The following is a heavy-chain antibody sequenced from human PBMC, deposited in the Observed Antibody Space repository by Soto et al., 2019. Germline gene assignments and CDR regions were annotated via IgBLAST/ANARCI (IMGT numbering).Heavy chain of an antibody. J-gene: IGHJ4*02. Sequence: QVQLVESGGGVVQPGRSLRLSCAASGFTFSSYAMHWVRQAPGKGLEWVAVISYDGSNKYYADSVKGRFTISRDNSKNTLYLQMNSLRAEDTAVYYCARERDGYNYGCFGYWGQGTLVTVSS. CDR1: GFTFSSYA. D-gene: IGHD5-12*01. CDR3: ARERDGYNYGCFGY. CDR2: ISYDGSNK. V-gene: IGHV3-30-3*01.